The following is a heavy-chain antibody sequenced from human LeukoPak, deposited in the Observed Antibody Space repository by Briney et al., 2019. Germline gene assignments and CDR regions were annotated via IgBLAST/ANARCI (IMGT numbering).Heavy chain of an antibody. CDR1: GFTVSSNY. Sequence: GGSLRLSCAASGFTVSSNYMSWVRQAPGKRLEWVSVIYSGGSTYYADSVKGRFTISRHNSKNTLYLQMNSLRAEDTAVYYCASETDSSGLAMDVWGQGTTVTVSS. D-gene: IGHD6-19*01. V-gene: IGHV3-53*04. CDR3: ASETDSSGLAMDV. J-gene: IGHJ6*02. CDR2: IYSGGST.